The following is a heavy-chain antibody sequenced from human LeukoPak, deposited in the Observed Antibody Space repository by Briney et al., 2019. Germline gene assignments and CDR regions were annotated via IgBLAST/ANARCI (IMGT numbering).Heavy chain of an antibody. D-gene: IGHD6-19*01. V-gene: IGHV3-49*04. CDR2: TRNQANGGTA. J-gene: IGHJ4*02. CDR3: SRAYSTGWLGINDY. CDR1: GFTLSTYA. Sequence: PGGSLRLSCAASGFTLSTYAMSWVRQAPGKGLEWVGFTRNQANGGTADYAASVKGRFTISRDDSKTIAYLQMNSLKTEDTAVYYCSRAYSTGWLGINDYWGQGALVTVSS.